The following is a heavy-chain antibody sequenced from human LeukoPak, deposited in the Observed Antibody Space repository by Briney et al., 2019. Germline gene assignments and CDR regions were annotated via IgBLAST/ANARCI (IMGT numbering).Heavy chain of an antibody. CDR1: GFTFSSYS. V-gene: IGHV3-48*01. J-gene: IGHJ6*03. CDR2: ISSSSSTI. D-gene: IGHD3-3*01. Sequence: GGSLRLSCAASGFTFSSYSMNWVRQAPGKGLEWVSYISSSSSTIYYADSVKGRFAISRDNAKNSLYLQMNSLRAEDTAVYYCARGITIFGVVTNYYMDVWGKGTTVTVSS. CDR3: ARGITIFGVVTNYYMDV.